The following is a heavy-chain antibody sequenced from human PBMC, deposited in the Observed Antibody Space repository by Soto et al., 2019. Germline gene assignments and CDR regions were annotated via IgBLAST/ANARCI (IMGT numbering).Heavy chain of an antibody. CDR1: GGSISSGGYY. CDR3: ARGPPGYCSGRCYPDY. J-gene: IGHJ4*02. Sequence: QVQLQESGPGLVKPSQTLSLTCTVSGGSISSGGYYWNWIRQRPGKGLEWIGYIYYSGTTYYNPSLKSRVTMSVDTSKSQFSLKLSSVTAADTAVYYCARGPPGYCSGRCYPDYWGQGTLVTVSS. CDR2: IYYSGTT. D-gene: IGHD2-15*01. V-gene: IGHV4-31*03.